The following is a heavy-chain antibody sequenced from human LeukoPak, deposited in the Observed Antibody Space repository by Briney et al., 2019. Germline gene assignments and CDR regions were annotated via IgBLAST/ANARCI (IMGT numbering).Heavy chain of an antibody. CDR1: GFTFSSYA. CDR2: ISHDGSNK. D-gene: IGHD2-15*01. V-gene: IGHV3-30-3*01. Sequence: GGSLRLSCAASGFTFSSYAMHWVRQAPGKGLEWVAVISHDGSNKYHADSVKGRFTISRDNSKNTLYLQMNSLRAEDTAVYYCARGVVVVVAASLDYWGQGTLVTVSS. CDR3: ARGVVVVVAASLDY. J-gene: IGHJ4*02.